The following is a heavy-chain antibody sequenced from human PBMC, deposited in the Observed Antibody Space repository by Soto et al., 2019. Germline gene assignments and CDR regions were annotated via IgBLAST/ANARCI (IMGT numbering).Heavy chain of an antibody. CDR2: INAYNGNT. Sequence: ASVKVSCKASHYIFTSYGLTWVRRAPGQGLEWMGWINAYNGNTNYAQNFQGRLTMTTDTSTSTAYLEVRSLTSDDTAVYYCARSSSAAGNFDIWGQGTMVTVS. V-gene: IGHV1-18*04. D-gene: IGHD2-2*01. J-gene: IGHJ3*02. CDR1: HYIFTSYG. CDR3: ARSSSAAGNFDI.